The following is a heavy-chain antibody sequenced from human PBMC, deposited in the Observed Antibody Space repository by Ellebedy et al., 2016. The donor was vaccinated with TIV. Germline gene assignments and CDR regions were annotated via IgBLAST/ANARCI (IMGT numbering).Heavy chain of an antibody. CDR3: AREQGPYTQIDY. J-gene: IGHJ4*02. CDR2: VSGDGNKK. V-gene: IGHV3-30*03. Sequence: GESLKISXAASGFTFSAHSMHWVRQAPGKGLEWVAVVSGDGNKKYYISSVQGRFTISRDNAKDTTFLQMNSLRPEDTALYYCAREQGPYTQIDYWGQGSLVTVSS. CDR1: GFTFSAHS.